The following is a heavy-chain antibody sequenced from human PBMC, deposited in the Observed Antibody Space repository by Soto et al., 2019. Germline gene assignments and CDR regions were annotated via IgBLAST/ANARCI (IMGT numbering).Heavy chain of an antibody. CDR2: ISSSSSYI. Sequence: GGSLRLSCAASGFTFSSYSMNWVRQAPGKGLEWVSSISSSSSYIYYADSVKGRFTISRDNAKNSLYLQMNSLRAEDTAVYYCAKAGERIAARPWNWFDPWGQGTLVTVSS. CDR1: GFTFSSYS. D-gene: IGHD6-6*01. J-gene: IGHJ5*02. CDR3: AKAGERIAARPWNWFDP. V-gene: IGHV3-21*04.